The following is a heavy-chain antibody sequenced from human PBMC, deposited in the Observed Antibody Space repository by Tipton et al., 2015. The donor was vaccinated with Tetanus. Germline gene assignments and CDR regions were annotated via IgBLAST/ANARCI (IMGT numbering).Heavy chain of an antibody. CDR3: ARGGLEWFGDGGMDV. CDR2: IWYDGSNK. V-gene: IGHV3-33*01. J-gene: IGHJ6*02. CDR1: GFTFSSYG. D-gene: IGHD3-10*01. Sequence: SLRLSCAASGFTFSSYGMHWVRQAPGKGLEWVAVIWYDGSNKYYADSVKGRFTISRDNSKNTLYLQMNSLRAEDTAVYYCARGGLEWFGDGGMDVWGQGTTVTVSS.